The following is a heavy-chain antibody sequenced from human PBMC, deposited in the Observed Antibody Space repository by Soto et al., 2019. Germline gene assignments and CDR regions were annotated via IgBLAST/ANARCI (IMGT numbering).Heavy chain of an antibody. V-gene: IGHV1-46*02. CDR3: ARHLGMDV. CDR1: GYTFNRYQ. CDR2: INPSDGST. J-gene: IGHJ6*02. Sequence: ASVKVSCKASGYTFNRYQMHWVRQAPGEGLEWMGIINPSDGSTSYAQKLQGRVTMTGDTSTSTVYMELNSLRSEDTAVYYCARHLGMDVWGHGTTVTVSS.